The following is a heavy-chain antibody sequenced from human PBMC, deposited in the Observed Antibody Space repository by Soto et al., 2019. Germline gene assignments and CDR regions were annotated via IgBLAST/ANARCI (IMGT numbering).Heavy chain of an antibody. V-gene: IGHV3-23*01. J-gene: IGHJ5*02. Sequence: LRLAGAFAVFTFESFRMSLLRQPPGKGRAWMSSISGRGFKKYYADSVNGRFTISRDNSKSTVDLELNNLSAEDTAVYDCAKNQGVALVPLDTLDWFDPWGQGSLVTVSS. CDR1: VFTFESFR. D-gene: IGHD1-26*01. CDR2: ISGRGFKK. CDR3: AKNQGVALVPLDTLDWFDP.